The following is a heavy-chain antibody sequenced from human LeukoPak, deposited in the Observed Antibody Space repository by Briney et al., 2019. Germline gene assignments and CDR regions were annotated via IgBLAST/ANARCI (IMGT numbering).Heavy chain of an antibody. CDR2: IKSKTDGGTT. V-gene: IGHV3-15*01. CDR1: GFTFSNAW. D-gene: IGHD3-22*01. J-gene: IGHJ3*02. Sequence: GGSLRLSCAASGFTFSNAWMSWVRQAPGKGLEWVGRIKSKTDGGTTDYAAPVKGRFTISRDDSKNTLYLQMNSLKTEDTAVYYCTYDSSDRNDAFDIWGQGTMVTVSS. CDR3: TYDSSDRNDAFDI.